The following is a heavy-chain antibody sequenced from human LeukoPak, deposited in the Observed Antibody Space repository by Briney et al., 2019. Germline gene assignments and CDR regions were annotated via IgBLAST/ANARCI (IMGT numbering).Heavy chain of an antibody. CDR1: GGSISSGGYY. CDR3: ARMIAAAGTDRFDP. V-gene: IGHV4-31*03. Sequence: SETLSLTCTVSGGSISSGGYYWSWIRQHPGKGLEWIGYIYYSGSTYYNPSLKSRVTISVDTSKNQFSLKLSSVTAADTAVYYCARMIAAAGTDRFDPWGQGTLVTVSS. J-gene: IGHJ5*02. CDR2: IYYSGST. D-gene: IGHD6-13*01.